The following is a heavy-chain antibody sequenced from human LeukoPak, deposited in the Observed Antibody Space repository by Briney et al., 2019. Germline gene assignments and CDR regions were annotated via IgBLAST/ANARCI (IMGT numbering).Heavy chain of an antibody. V-gene: IGHV4-59*12. D-gene: IGHD3-3*01. CDR3: ARDARSDPYDFWSGYHDAFDI. Sequence: PSETLSLTCTVSGGSISSYYWSWIRQPPGKGLEWIGYIYYSGSTNYNPSLKSRVTISVDTSKNQFSLKLSSVTAADTAVYYCARDARSDPYDFWSGYHDAFDIWGQGTMVTVSS. CDR1: GGSISSYY. CDR2: IYYSGST. J-gene: IGHJ3*02.